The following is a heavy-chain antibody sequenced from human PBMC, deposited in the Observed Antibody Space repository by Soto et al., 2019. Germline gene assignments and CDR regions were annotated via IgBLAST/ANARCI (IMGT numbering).Heavy chain of an antibody. D-gene: IGHD2-2*01. J-gene: IGHJ4*02. CDR2: IIPIFGTA. CDR3: ARGDGRGGIVVVPLEY. V-gene: IGHV1-69*01. Sequence: QVQLVQSGAEVKKPGSSVKVSCKASGGTFSSYAISWVRQAPGQGLEWMGGIIPIFGTANYAQKFQGRVTITADESTSTAYMELSSVRSEDTAVYCCARGDGRGGIVVVPLEYWGQGTLVTVSS. CDR1: GGTFSSYA.